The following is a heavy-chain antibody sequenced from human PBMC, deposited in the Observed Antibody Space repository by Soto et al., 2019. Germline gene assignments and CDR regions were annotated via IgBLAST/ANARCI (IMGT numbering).Heavy chain of an antibody. CDR2: VHESWGS. CDR1: GGSIRSYY. V-gene: IGHV4-59*08. Sequence: VPLQEAGPGLVKPSETLSLSCTVSGGSIRSYYWSWIRQPPGKGLEWIGYVHESWGSHYTPFLKSRVAISVSPANSKFSLKLTSVTATATAVYYCGPQGFGALHGLVDVWAQGTTVTVSS. D-gene: IGHD3-10*01. CDR3: GPQGFGALHGLVDV. J-gene: IGHJ6*02.